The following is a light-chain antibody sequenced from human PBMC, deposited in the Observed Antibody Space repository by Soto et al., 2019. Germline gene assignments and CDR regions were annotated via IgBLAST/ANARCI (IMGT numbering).Light chain of an antibody. CDR1: SSDVGGYNY. CDR2: DVS. V-gene: IGLV2-14*01. Sequence: QSALTQPASVSGSPGQSITISCTGTSSDVGGYNYVSWYQQHPGKAPKLMIYDVSNRPSGVSNRFSGSKSGNTASLTISGRQDDDEAAYYCSSYTSSSTLYVFGTGTKVTVL. CDR3: SSYTSSSTLYV. J-gene: IGLJ1*01.